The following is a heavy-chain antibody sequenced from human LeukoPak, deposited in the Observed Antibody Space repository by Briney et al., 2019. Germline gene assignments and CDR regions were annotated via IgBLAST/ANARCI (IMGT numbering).Heavy chain of an antibody. CDR1: GFTFSTYW. V-gene: IGHV3-74*01. CDR2: INSDGSGT. CDR3: ATTALAVADSYFDY. J-gene: IGHJ4*02. D-gene: IGHD6-19*01. Sequence: GGSLRLSCAASGFTFSTYWMHWVRQAPGKGLVWVSRINSDGSGTSYADSVKGRFTISRDNAKNTLYLQMNSLRAEDTAVYYCATTALAVADSYFDYWGQGTLVTVSS.